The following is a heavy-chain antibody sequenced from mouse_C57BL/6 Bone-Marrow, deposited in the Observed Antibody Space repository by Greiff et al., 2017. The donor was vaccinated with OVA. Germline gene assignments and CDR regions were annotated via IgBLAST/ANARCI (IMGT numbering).Heavy chain of an antibody. CDR2: IYPGDGDT. J-gene: IGHJ3*01. CDR1: GYAFSSSW. CDR3: ARDWDRGLPGFAY. Sequence: VQLVESGPELVKPGASVKISCKASGYAFSSSWMNWVKQRPGKGLEWIGRIYPGDGDTNYNGKFKGKDTLTADKSSSTAYMQLSSLTSEDSVVYVCARDWDRGLPGFAYWGQGTLVTVSA. V-gene: IGHV1-82*01. D-gene: IGHD4-1*01.